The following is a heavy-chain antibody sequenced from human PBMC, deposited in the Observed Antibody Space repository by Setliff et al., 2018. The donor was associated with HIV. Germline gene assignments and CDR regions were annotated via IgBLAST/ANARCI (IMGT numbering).Heavy chain of an antibody. D-gene: IGHD6-13*01. CDR3: ARGRQLYYYCMDV. V-gene: IGHV4-61*09. CDR2: IYTSGST. CDR1: GGSISSGSYY. Sequence: PSETLSLTCTVSGGSISSGSYYWSWIRQPAGKGLEWIGHIYTSGSTNYNPSLKSRVTISVDTSKNQFSLKLSSVTAADTAVYYCARGRQLYYYCMDVWGKGTTVTVSS. J-gene: IGHJ6*03.